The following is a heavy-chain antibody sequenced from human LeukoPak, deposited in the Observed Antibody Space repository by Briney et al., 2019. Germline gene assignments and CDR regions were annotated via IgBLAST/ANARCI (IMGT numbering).Heavy chain of an antibody. CDR3: ARITAAYYGDYVEGYYFDY. J-gene: IGHJ4*02. D-gene: IGHD4-17*01. V-gene: IGHV2-70*04. Sequence: SGPTLVNPTQTLTLTCTFSGFSLRTSGMRVRWIRQPPGKALEWLARIDWDDDKFYSTSLKTRLTISKDTSKNQVVLTMTNMDPVDTATYYCARITAAYYGDYVEGYYFDYWGQGTLVTVSS. CDR2: IDWDDDK. CDR1: GFSLRTSGMR.